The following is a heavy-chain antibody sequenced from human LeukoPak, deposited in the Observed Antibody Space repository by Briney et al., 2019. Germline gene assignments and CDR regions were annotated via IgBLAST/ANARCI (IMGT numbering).Heavy chain of an antibody. CDR1: GGSISSYY. J-gene: IGHJ3*02. V-gene: IGHV4-4*07. CDR2: IYTSGST. D-gene: IGHD3-10*01. CDR3: ARGYYYGSGERAFDI. Sequence: SETLSLTCTVSGGSISSYYWSWIRQPAGKGLEWIGRIYTSGSTNYNPSLKSRVTMSVDTSKNQFSLKLSSVTAADTAVYYCARGYYYGSGERAFDIWGQGTMVTVSS.